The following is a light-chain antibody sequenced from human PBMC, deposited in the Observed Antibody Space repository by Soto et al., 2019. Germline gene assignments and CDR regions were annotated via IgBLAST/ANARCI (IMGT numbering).Light chain of an antibody. Sequence: QTVVTQPPSASATPGQRVTISCSGSSSNIGDNTVNWYQQLPGMAPKLLIHSNNQRPSGVPDRFSGSKSGTSASLAISGLQSEDEADYYCAAFDDSVSGPVFGGGTKLTVL. J-gene: IGLJ3*02. CDR2: SNN. V-gene: IGLV1-44*01. CDR3: AAFDDSVSGPV. CDR1: SSNIGDNT.